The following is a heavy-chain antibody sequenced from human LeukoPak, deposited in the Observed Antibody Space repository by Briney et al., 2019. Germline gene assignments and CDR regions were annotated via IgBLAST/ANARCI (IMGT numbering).Heavy chain of an antibody. CDR3: ARDPITIFGVANMDV. Sequence: RTGGSLRLSCAASGFTFSNYSMNWVRQAPGKGLEWVSSISSSSTYIYYADSVKGRFTISRDNAKNSLYLQMNSLRVEDTAVYYCARDPITIFGVANMDVWGKGTTVTVSS. V-gene: IGHV3-21*01. CDR2: ISSSSTYI. J-gene: IGHJ6*03. D-gene: IGHD3-3*01. CDR1: GFTFSNYS.